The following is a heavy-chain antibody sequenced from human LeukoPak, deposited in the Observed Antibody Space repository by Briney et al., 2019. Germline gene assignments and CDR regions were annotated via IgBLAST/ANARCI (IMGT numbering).Heavy chain of an antibody. D-gene: IGHD2-2*01. CDR1: GGTFSSYA. V-gene: IGHV1-69*05. J-gene: IGHJ4*02. Sequence: ASVKVSCKASGGTFSSYAISWVRQAPGQGLEWMGGIIPIFGTANYAQKFQGRVTITTDESTSTAYMELSSLRSEDTAMYYCASPYCSSTSCYHYYFDYWGQGTLVTVSS. CDR3: ASPYCSSTSCYHYYFDY. CDR2: IIPIFGTA.